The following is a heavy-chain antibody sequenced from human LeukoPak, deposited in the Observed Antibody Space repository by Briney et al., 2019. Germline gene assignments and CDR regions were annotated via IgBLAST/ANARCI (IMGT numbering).Heavy chain of an antibody. D-gene: IGHD6-13*01. CDR2: INPNSGGT. CDR1: GYTFTGYY. J-gene: IGHJ4*02. CDR3: ARLGVAAAGQDY. V-gene: IGHV1-2*02. Sequence: ASVKVSCKASGYTFTGYYMHWVRPAPGQGLEWMGWINPNSGGTNHAQKFQGRVTMTRDTSISTAYMELSRLRSDDTAVYYCARLGVAAAGQDYWGQGTLVTVSS.